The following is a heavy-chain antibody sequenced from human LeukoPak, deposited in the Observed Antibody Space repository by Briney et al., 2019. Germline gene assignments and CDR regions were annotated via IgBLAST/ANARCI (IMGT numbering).Heavy chain of an antibody. CDR3: ARTQPIRAWIQLWSYLDY. V-gene: IGHV4-61*02. CDR1: GGSISSGNYY. J-gene: IGHJ4*02. D-gene: IGHD5-18*01. Sequence: SETLSLTCTVSGGSISSGNYYWSWIRQPAGKGLEWIGRVYPTGSTNYNPSLKSRVTISVDTSKNQFSLKLSSVTAADTAVYYCARTQPIRAWIQLWSYLDYWGQGTLVTVSS. CDR2: VYPTGST.